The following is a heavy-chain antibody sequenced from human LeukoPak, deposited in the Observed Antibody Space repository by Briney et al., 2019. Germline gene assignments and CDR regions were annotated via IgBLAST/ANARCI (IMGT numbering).Heavy chain of an antibody. D-gene: IGHD2-2*01. CDR3: AGGFPQQYCSSTSCYPDAFDI. CDR1: GFTFDDYG. CDR2: INWNGGST. Sequence: TGGSLRLSCAASGFTFDDYGMSWVRQAPGKGLEWVSGINWNGGSTGYADSVKGRFTISRDNAKNSLYLQMNSLRAEDTALYYCAGGFPQQYCSSTSCYPDAFDIWGQGTMVTVSS. J-gene: IGHJ3*02. V-gene: IGHV3-20*04.